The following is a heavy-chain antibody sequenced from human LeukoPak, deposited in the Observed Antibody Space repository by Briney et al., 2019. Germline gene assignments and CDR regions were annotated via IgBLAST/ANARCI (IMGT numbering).Heavy chain of an antibody. Sequence: PGGSLRLSCAASGFTFSSYAMSWVRQAPGKGLEWVSAISGSGYSTNYADSAKGRFTISRDNSKNTLYLQMNSLRAEDTAIYYCAKNGDLYYYYYYYGMDVWGQGTTVTVSS. V-gene: IGHV3-23*01. J-gene: IGHJ6*02. CDR1: GFTFSSYA. D-gene: IGHD4-17*01. CDR3: AKNGDLYYYYYYYGMDV. CDR2: ISGSGYST.